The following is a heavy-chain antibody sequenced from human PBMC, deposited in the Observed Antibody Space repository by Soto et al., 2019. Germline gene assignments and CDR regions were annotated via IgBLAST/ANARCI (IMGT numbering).Heavy chain of an antibody. V-gene: IGHV1-69*13. J-gene: IGHJ4*02. CDR1: GYTFTSYG. CDR2: IIPIFGTA. Sequence: QVQLVQSGAEVKKPGASVKVSCKASGYTFTSYGISWVRQAPGQGLEWMGGIIPIFGTANYAQKFQGRVTITADESTSTAYMELSSLRSEDTAVYYCARDTVPYSSSSAGYYFDYWGQGTLVTVSS. D-gene: IGHD6-6*01. CDR3: ARDTVPYSSSSAGYYFDY.